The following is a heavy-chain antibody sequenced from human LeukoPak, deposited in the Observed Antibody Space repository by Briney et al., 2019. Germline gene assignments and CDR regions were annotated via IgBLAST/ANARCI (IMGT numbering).Heavy chain of an antibody. CDR2: IYYSGST. J-gene: IGHJ4*02. Sequence: SETLSLTCTVSGGSISSGGYYWGWIRQPPGKGLEWIGSIYYSGSTYYNPSLKSRVTMSVDTSKNQCSLKLSSVTAADTAVYYCARHSCSSTSCYLGYWGQGTLVTVSS. D-gene: IGHD2-2*01. V-gene: IGHV4-39*01. CDR3: ARHSCSSTSCYLGY. CDR1: GGSISSGGYY.